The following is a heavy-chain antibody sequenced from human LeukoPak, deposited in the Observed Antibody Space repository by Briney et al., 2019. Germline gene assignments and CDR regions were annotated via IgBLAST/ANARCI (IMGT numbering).Heavy chain of an antibody. CDR3: AKAATFDPAAIGSRFDY. CDR1: GFTLSSCA. J-gene: IGHJ4*02. V-gene: IGHV3-23*01. Sequence: GGSLTLSCAVSGFTLSSCALTWVRQAPGTGLEWVSGISVTRSSTYYTDYVKGRFTISRDNSKNTLYLQMNSLRAEDTAVYYCAKAATFDPAAIGSRFDYWGQGTLVTASS. CDR2: ISVTRSST. D-gene: IGHD2-2*02.